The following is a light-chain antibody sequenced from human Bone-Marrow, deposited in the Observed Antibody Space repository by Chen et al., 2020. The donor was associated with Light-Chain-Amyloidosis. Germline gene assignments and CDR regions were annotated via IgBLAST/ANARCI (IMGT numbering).Light chain of an antibody. CDR3: AAWDDSLSGRV. J-gene: IGLJ3*02. CDR2: RNN. V-gene: IGLV1-47*01. Sequence: QSVLTQPPSASGTPGQRVTISCSGSSSNIGGNYVYWYQQLPGTAPKLLIYRNNQRPSGVPDGFSGSKSGTSASLAISGHRSEDEADYYCAAWDDSLSGRVFGGGTKLTVL. CDR1: SSNIGGNY.